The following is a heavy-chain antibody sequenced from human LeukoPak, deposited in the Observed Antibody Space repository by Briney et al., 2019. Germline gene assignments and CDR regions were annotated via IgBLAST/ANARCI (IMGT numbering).Heavy chain of an antibody. CDR2: ISVSGNT. CDR3: ARDPRGPTGNDHNGRDSFDF. D-gene: IGHD1-14*01. Sequence: GGSLRLSCAASGFTLSSYAMSWVRQGPGKGLEWVSAISVSGNTYHADSVKGRFTISRDSSKNSLYLQVNSLRGEDTAVYYCARDPRGPTGNDHNGRDSFDFWGQGALVTVSS. V-gene: IGHV3-23*01. CDR1: GFTLSSYA. J-gene: IGHJ4*02.